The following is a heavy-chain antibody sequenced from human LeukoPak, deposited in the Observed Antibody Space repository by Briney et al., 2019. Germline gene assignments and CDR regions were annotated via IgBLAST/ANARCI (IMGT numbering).Heavy chain of an antibody. J-gene: IGHJ4*02. D-gene: IGHD6-6*01. Sequence: GGSLRLSCAASGFTVSSNYMSWVRQAPGKGLEWVSVIYSGGSTYYADSVKGRFTISRDNSKNTLYLQMNSLRAEDTAVYYCVREGGSSSSFDYWGQGTLVTVSS. CDR1: GFTVSSNY. CDR2: IYSGGST. V-gene: IGHV3-53*01. CDR3: VREGGSSSSFDY.